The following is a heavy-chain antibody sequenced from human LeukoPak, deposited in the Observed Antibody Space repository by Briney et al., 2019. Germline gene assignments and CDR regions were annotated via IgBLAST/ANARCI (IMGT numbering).Heavy chain of an antibody. V-gene: IGHV3-33*08. CDR3: ARDRAHYFDY. CDR2: IWYDGSNK. CDR1: GFTFSTNA. J-gene: IGHJ4*02. Sequence: GGSLRLSCAASGFTFSTNAMHWVRQAPGKGLEWVAVIWYDGSNKYYADSVKGRFTISRDNSKNTLYLQMNSLRAEDTAVYYCARDRAHYFDYWGQGTLVTVSS.